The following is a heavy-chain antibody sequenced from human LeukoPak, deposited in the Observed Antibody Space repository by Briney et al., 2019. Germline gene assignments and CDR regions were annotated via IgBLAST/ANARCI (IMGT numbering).Heavy chain of an antibody. D-gene: IGHD2-21*01. CDR3: VRYSTRHSWYFDL. CDR1: GFTFSSDW. Sequence: PGGSLRLSCAASGFTFSSDWMIWVRQAPGKGLEGVANIKPDEGEKYYVDSVKGRFTVSRDNAKNSLYLQMDSLRAEDTAVYYCVRYSTRHSWYFDLWGRGTLVTVSS. J-gene: IGHJ2*01. CDR2: IKPDEGEK. V-gene: IGHV3-7*01.